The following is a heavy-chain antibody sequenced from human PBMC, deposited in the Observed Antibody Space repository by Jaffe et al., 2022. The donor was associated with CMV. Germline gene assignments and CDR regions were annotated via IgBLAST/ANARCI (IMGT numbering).Heavy chain of an antibody. Sequence: EVQLVESGGGLVQPGGSLRLSCSASGFTFSSYAMHWVRQAPGKGLEYVSAISSNGGSTYYADSVKGRFTISRDNSKNTLYLQMSSLRAEDTAVYYCVKEYGDSSGYYYEVDYWGQGTLVTVSS. CDR1: GFTFSSYA. CDR2: ISSNGGST. J-gene: IGHJ4*02. D-gene: IGHD3-22*01. V-gene: IGHV3-64D*06. CDR3: VKEYGDSSGYYYEVDY.